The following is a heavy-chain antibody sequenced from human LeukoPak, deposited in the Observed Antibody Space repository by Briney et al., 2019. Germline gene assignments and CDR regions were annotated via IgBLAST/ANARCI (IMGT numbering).Heavy chain of an antibody. CDR2: VSPNSGDT. CDR3: ARGGSGSGYLYYLDY. J-gene: IGHJ4*02. CDR1: GYSFTAYF. D-gene: IGHD3-3*01. Sequence: ASVKVSCKAAGYSFTAYFIHWVRRAPGQGLEWMGWVSPNSGDTNYAQNFQGRVTMTRDTSISAAYMHLTTLTSDDTAVYYCARGGSGSGYLYYLDYWGQGTLVTVSS. V-gene: IGHV1-2*02.